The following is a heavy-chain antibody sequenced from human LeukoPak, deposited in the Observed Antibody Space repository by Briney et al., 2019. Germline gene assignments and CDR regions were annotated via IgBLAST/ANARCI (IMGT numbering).Heavy chain of an antibody. CDR3: ARAGYDTSGFWYFDL. D-gene: IGHD3-22*01. CDR2: MYYSGST. Sequence: SETLSLTCSVSGGSISNYYWSWIRQPPGKGLEWIGSMYYSGSTNYNPSLNSRATTSEDTSKKQFSLKLSSVTAADTAVYCARAGYDTSGFWYFDLWGRGTLVTVSS. V-gene: IGHV4-59*01. CDR1: GGSISNYY. J-gene: IGHJ2*01.